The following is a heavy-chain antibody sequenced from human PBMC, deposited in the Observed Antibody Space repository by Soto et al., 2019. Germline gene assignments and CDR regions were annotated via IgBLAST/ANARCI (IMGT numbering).Heavy chain of an antibody. CDR1: GGSISSYY. D-gene: IGHD3-16*01. V-gene: IGHV4-59*01. CDR3: ARALYAHFDY. Sequence: LFLICTVSGGSISSYYWSWIRQPPGKGLEWIGYIYYSGSTNYNPSLKSRVTISVDTSKNQFSLKLSSVTAADTAVYYCARALYAHFDYWGQGTLVTVSS. J-gene: IGHJ4*02. CDR2: IYYSGST.